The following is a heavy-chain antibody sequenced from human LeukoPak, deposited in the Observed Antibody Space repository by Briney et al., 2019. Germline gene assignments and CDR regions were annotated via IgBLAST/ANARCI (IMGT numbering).Heavy chain of an antibody. Sequence: PGGSLRLSCAASGFTFSNYGMHWVRQAPGKGLEWVASIRYDGFNKYYADSLKGRFTISRDYSKNTLYLQMNSLRAEDTAVYYCAKKTIVGATVDAFDIWGQGTMVIVSS. D-gene: IGHD1-26*01. CDR2: IRYDGFNK. CDR1: GFTFSNYG. V-gene: IGHV3-30*02. J-gene: IGHJ3*02. CDR3: AKKTIVGATVDAFDI.